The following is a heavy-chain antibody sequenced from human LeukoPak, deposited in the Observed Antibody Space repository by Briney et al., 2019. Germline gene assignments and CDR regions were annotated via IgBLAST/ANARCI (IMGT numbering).Heavy chain of an antibody. CDR2: INHSGST. J-gene: IGHJ4*02. CDR3: ARGQFLRDY. Sequence: SETLSLTXAVYGGSFSGYYWSWIRQPPGKGMEWIGEINHSGSTNYNPSLKSRVTISVDTSKNQFSLNLRSVTAADTAVYYCARGQFLRDYWGQGTLVTVSS. V-gene: IGHV4-34*01. CDR1: GGSFSGYY.